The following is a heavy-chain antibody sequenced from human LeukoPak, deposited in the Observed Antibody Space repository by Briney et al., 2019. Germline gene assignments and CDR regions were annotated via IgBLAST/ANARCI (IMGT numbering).Heavy chain of an antibody. Sequence: GGSLRLSCAASGFTVSSNYMSWVRQAPGKGLEWVSVIYSGGSTYYADSVKGRFTISRDNSKNTLYLQMNSLRAEDTAVYYRARSPFDWLSYFDYWGQGTLVTVSS. CDR1: GFTVSSNY. J-gene: IGHJ4*02. CDR3: ARSPFDWLSYFDY. V-gene: IGHV3-66*01. D-gene: IGHD3-9*01. CDR2: IYSGGST.